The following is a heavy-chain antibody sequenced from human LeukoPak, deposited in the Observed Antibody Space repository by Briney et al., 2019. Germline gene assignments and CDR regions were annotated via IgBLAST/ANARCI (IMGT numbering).Heavy chain of an antibody. J-gene: IGHJ4*02. CDR2: ISYDGSNE. Sequence: GGSLRLSCAASGFTFSSYGMHWVRQAPGKGLEWVAVISYDGSNEYYADSVKGRFTISRDNSKNTLYLQMNSLRAEDTAVYYCAKDRGYCSGGGCLHFDYWGQGTLVTVSS. V-gene: IGHV3-30*18. CDR3: AKDRGYCSGGGCLHFDY. CDR1: GFTFSSYG. D-gene: IGHD2-15*01.